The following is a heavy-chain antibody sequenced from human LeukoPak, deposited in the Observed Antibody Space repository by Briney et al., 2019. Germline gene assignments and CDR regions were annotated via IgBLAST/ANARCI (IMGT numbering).Heavy chain of an antibody. V-gene: IGHV3-48*03. Sequence: PGGSLRLSCAASGFTFSSYEMNWVRQAPGKGLEWVSYISSSGSTIYYADSVKGRFTLSRDNAKNSLYLQMNSLRAEDTAVYYCARDYDSSGYTGAFDIWGQGTMVTVSS. CDR3: ARDYDSSGYTGAFDI. D-gene: IGHD3-22*01. J-gene: IGHJ3*02. CDR1: GFTFSSYE. CDR2: ISSSGSTI.